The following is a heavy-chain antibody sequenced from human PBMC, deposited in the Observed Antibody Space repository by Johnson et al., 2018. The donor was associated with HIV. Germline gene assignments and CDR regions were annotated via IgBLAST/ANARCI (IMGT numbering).Heavy chain of an antibody. J-gene: IGHJ3*02. V-gene: IGHV3-30*04. Sequence: QVQLVESGGGVVQPGRSLRLSCAASGFTFSSYAMHWVRQAPGKGLEWVAVISYDGSNKYYADSVKGRFTISRDNSKNTLYLQMNSLRAADTAVYYCARAGRSSSGVDAFDIWGQGTMVTVSS. CDR1: GFTFSSYA. CDR3: ARAGRSSSGVDAFDI. D-gene: IGHD6-6*01. CDR2: ISYDGSNK.